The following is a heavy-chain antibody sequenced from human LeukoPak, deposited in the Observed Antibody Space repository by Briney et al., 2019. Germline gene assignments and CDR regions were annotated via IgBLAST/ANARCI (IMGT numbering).Heavy chain of an antibody. D-gene: IGHD6-19*01. J-gene: IGHJ4*02. CDR3: ARAAPSYSSGAGSFDY. Sequence: GGSLRLSCAASGFTFSRHWMSWVRQAPGKGLEWVANIKQDGGEKYYVDSVKGRFTISRDNAKNSPYLQMNSLRAEDTAVYYCARAAPSYSSGAGSFDYWGQGTLVTVSS. V-gene: IGHV3-7*01. CDR2: IKQDGGEK. CDR1: GFTFSRHW.